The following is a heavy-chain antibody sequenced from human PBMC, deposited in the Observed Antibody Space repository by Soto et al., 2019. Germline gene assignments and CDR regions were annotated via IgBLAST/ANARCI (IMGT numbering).Heavy chain of an antibody. D-gene: IGHD5-18*01. V-gene: IGHV1-69*02. CDR3: AKYSYGSPASYNWFDP. Sequence: SVKVSCKASGGTFSSYTISWVRQAPGQGLEWMGRIIPILGIANYAQKFQGRVTITADKSTSTAYMELSSLRSEDTAVYYCAKYSYGSPASYNWFDPWGQGNLVTVSS. CDR2: IIPILGIA. CDR1: GGTFSSYT. J-gene: IGHJ5*02.